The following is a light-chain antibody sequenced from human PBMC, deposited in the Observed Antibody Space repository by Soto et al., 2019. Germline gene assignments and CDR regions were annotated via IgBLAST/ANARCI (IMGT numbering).Light chain of an antibody. CDR1: QSVSRN. CDR3: QHYNNWPPWT. Sequence: EIVMTQSPATLSVSPGERVTLSCRASQSVSRNLAWYQQKPGQAPRLLIFGASTRATGIPARFSGSGSGTEFTLIISSLQSEDFAVYYCQHYNNWPPWTFGQGTKVEIK. J-gene: IGKJ1*01. V-gene: IGKV3-15*01. CDR2: GAS.